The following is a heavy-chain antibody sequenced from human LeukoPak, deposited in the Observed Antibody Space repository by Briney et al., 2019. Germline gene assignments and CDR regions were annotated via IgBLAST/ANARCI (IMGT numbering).Heavy chain of an antibody. J-gene: IGHJ3*01. CDR1: GFMFSSYG. D-gene: IGHD1-26*01. Sequence: GGSLRLSCAASGFMFSSYGMHWVRQAPGKGLEWVAVIWYDGTNKYYADSVKGRFTISRDNSKNMLDLQMNSLRAEDTAVYYCARDHQPIVGATTGAFDFWGQGTLVTVSS. CDR2: IWYDGTNK. V-gene: IGHV3-33*01. CDR3: ARDHQPIVGATTGAFDF.